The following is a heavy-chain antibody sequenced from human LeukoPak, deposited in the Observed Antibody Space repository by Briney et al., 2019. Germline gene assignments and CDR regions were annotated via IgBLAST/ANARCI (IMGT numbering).Heavy chain of an antibody. V-gene: IGHV4-39*01. CDR2: IYDSGST. J-gene: IGHJ6*02. D-gene: IGHD3-3*01. CDR3: ARHLINDFWSGYCPYYYCGMDV. Sequence: PSETLSLTCTVSGGSISSSSYYWGWIRQPPGNRLEWIGSIYDSGSTYYNPSLKSRVTISVDTSKNQFSLKLSSVTAADTAVYYCARHLINDFWSGYCPYYYCGMDVWGQGTTVTVSS. CDR1: GGSISSSSYY.